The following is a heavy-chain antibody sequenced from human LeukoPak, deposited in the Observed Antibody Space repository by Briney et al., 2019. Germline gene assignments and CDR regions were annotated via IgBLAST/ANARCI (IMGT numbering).Heavy chain of an antibody. V-gene: IGHV3-30*18. D-gene: IGHD3-22*01. J-gene: IGHJ4*02. CDR1: GFTFSSYG. CDR3: AKPSYYYDSSGYLPDY. Sequence: PGGSMRLSCAASGFTFSSYGMHWVRQAPGKGLEWVAVISYDGSNKCYADSVKGRFTISRDNSKNTLYLQMNSLRAEDTAVYYCAKPSYYYDSSGYLPDYWGQGTLVTVSS. CDR2: ISYDGSNK.